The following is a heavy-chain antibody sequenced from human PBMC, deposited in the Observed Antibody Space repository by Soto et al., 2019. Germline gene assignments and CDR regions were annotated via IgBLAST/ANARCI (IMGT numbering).Heavy chain of an antibody. CDR3: ARGVGSGLSDY. CDR2: INAGNGNT. V-gene: IGHV1-3*01. Sequence: XSVKVSFNASGYTFTSYTMHLLRQAPGQRLEWMGWINAGNGNTKYSQKFQGRVTITRDTSASTAYMELSSLRSEDTAVYYCARGVGSGLSDYWGQGTLVTVSS. J-gene: IGHJ4*02. D-gene: IGHD1-26*01. CDR1: GYTFTSYT.